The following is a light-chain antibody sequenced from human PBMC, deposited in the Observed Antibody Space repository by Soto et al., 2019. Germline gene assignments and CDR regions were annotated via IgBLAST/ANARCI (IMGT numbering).Light chain of an antibody. CDR2: GAS. J-gene: IGKJ1*01. CDR1: QSVSSH. Sequence: EIVMTQSPATLSVSPGERATLSCRASQSVSSHLAWYQHKPVQPPRLLLYGASIRLSGIPARFSGSGSGTELSITINSLQSEDFPVYYCRQYDNRPGTFGQGTQVEIK. V-gene: IGKV3-15*01. CDR3: RQYDNRPGT.